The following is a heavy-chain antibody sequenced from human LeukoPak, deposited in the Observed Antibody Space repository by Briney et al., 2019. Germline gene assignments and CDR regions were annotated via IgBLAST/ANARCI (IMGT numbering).Heavy chain of an antibody. J-gene: IGHJ6*02. CDR2: ISYDGSNK. CDR1: GFTFSSYG. Sequence: ARRSLRLSCAASGFTFSSYGMHWVRQAPGKGLEWVAVISYDGSNKYYADSVKGRFTISRDNSKNTLYLQMNSLRAEDTAVYYCAKDSLWSGYYGMDVWGQGTTVTVSS. D-gene: IGHD3-3*01. CDR3: AKDSLWSGYYGMDV. V-gene: IGHV3-30*18.